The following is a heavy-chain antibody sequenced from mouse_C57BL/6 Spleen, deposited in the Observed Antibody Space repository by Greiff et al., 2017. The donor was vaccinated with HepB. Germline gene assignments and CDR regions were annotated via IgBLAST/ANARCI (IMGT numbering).Heavy chain of an antibody. J-gene: IGHJ2*01. D-gene: IGHD1-1*02. CDR1: GYTFTSYW. CDR2: IYPGNSDT. V-gene: IGHV1-5*01. CDR3: TRGPLSLYYFDY. Sequence: VQLQQSGTVLARPGASVKMSCKTSGYTFTSYWMHWVKQRPGQGLEWIGAIYPGNSDTSYNQKFKGKAKLTAVTSASTAYMELSSLTNEDSAVYYCTRGPLSLYYFDYWGQGTTLTVSS.